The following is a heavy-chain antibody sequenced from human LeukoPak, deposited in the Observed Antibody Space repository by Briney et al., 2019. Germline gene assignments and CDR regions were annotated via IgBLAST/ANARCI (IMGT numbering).Heavy chain of an antibody. CDR2: IYSSRGT. CDR3: ATQWDGGAGAFDI. CDR1: GFTVSSNY. V-gene: IGHV3-66*01. Sequence: GGSLRLSCAASGFTVSSNYMSWVRQAPGKGLEWVSIIYSSRGTNYADSVKGRFTISRDNSKNTLYLQMNSLRAEDTAMYYCATQWDGGAGAFDIWGQGTMVTVSS. D-gene: IGHD1-26*01. J-gene: IGHJ3*02.